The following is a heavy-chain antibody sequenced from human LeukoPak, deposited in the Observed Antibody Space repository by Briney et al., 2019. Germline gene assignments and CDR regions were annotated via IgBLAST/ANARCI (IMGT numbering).Heavy chain of an antibody. CDR1: GFTFSSYG. CDR2: ISYDGSTI. V-gene: IGHV3-30*18. Sequence: GGSLRLSCAASGFTFSSYGIHWVRQAPGKGLEWVSVISYDGSTIYYADSVKGRFTISRDNSKDTMYLQMNSLRGDDTAVYYCAKGVGSTGSYFDYWGQGTLVTVSS. J-gene: IGHJ4*02. D-gene: IGHD1-26*01. CDR3: AKGVGSTGSYFDY.